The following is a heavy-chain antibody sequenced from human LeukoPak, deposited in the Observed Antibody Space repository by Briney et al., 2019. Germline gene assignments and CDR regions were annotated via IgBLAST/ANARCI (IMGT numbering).Heavy chain of an antibody. CDR3: AKRVQYSSSWYSFDY. Sequence: GGSLRLSCAASGFTFSSYEMNWVRQAPGKGLECVSSIGGSDSNTHYADSVKGRFTISRDNSKNTLYLQMNSLRAVDTAVYYCAKRVQYSSSWYSFDYWGQGTLVTVSS. CDR2: IGGSDSNT. V-gene: IGHV3-23*01. D-gene: IGHD6-13*01. J-gene: IGHJ4*02. CDR1: GFTFSSYE.